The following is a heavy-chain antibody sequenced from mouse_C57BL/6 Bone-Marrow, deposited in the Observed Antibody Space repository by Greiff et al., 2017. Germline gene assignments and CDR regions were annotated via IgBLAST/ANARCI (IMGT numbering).Heavy chain of an antibody. D-gene: IGHD1-1*01. CDR3: ARRYYGSSYFDY. V-gene: IGHV1-64*01. Sequence: QVQLQQPGAELVKPGASVKLSCKASGYTFTSYWMHWVKQRPGQGLEWIGMIHPNSGSTNYNEKFKSKATLTVDKSSSTAYMQLSSLTSEDSAVYYCARRYYGSSYFDYWGQGTTPTVSS. CDR1: GYTFTSYW. CDR2: IHPNSGST. J-gene: IGHJ2*01.